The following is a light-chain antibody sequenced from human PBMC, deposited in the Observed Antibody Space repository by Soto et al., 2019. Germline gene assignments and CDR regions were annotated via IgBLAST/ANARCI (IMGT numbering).Light chain of an antibody. CDR3: QQLNSYVFT. CDR1: QDVSRF. CDR2: AAS. Sequence: DIQLTQSPSFLSASVGDRVTISCRASQDVSRFLAWYQQKPGKAPNLLIYAASTLQSGVPSRFSGSGSGTEIHPTISRLQPEDFSTYYCQQLNSYVFTFGPGTKVDIK. V-gene: IGKV1-9*01. J-gene: IGKJ3*01.